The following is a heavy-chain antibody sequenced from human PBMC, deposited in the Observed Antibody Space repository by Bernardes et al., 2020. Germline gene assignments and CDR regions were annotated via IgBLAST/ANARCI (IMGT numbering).Heavy chain of an antibody. Sequence: SETLSLTCAVYGGSFSGYYWYWIRQPPGKGLEWIGEINQSGSTNYNPSLKSRVTISVDTSKNQFSLKLTAVTVADTAVYYCARARYSSSSPPGYWGQGTLVTVSS. D-gene: IGHD6-13*01. V-gene: IGHV4-34*01. CDR1: GGSFSGYY. J-gene: IGHJ4*02. CDR2: INQSGST. CDR3: ARARYSSSSPPGY.